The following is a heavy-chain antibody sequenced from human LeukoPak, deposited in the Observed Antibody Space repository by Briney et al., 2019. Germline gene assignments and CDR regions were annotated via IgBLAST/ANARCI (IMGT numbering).Heavy chain of an antibody. CDR2: TKPNGGVT. J-gene: IGHJ3*02. D-gene: IGHD3-22*01. CDR3: ARHVDHYHSTVKGLVDI. V-gene: IGHV1-2*02. CDR1: ESTFTPYY. Sequence: GASVNLSYTPSESTFTPYYMPRVRQAPGQGLEGTGWTKPNGGVTISAQKFQGRVNMTSDTSISTAYMELNRLRSDDTAVYYCARHVDHYHSTVKGLVDIWGQGTMVTVSS.